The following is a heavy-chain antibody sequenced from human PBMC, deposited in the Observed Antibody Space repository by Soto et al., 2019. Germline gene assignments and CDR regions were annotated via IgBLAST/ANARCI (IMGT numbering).Heavy chain of an antibody. V-gene: IGHV6-1*01. CDR3: GRGSWDDVSGHYYMDV. J-gene: IGHJ6*03. D-gene: IGHD1-1*01. Sequence: QVPLQLSGPGLVKPSQTLSLTCAISGDSVSSNSAGWNWIRQTPSRGLEWLGRTYYKSKWFINYAESVKSRITINPDTSRNQFSQQLDSLTPEDTAVYYCGRGSWDDVSGHYYMDVWGKGTTVTVSS. CDR1: GDSVSSNSAG. CDR2: TYYKSKWFI.